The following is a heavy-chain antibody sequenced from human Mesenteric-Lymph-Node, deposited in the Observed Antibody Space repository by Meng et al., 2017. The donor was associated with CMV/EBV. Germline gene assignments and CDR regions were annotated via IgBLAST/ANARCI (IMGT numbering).Heavy chain of an antibody. V-gene: IGHV4-61*01. CDR1: GGSSSSGSYY. J-gene: IGHJ4*02. CDR3: ARATERPNYFDY. CDR2: IYYSGST. D-gene: IGHD1-1*01. Sequence: CTVSGGSSSSGSYYWSWIRQPPGKGLEWIGYIYYSGSTNYNPSLKSRVTISVDTSKNQFSLKLSSVTAADTAVYYCARATERPNYFDYWGQGTLVTVSS.